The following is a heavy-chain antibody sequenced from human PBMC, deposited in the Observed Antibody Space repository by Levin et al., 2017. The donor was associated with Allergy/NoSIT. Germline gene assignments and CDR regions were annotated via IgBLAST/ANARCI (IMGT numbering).Heavy chain of an antibody. D-gene: IGHD1-1*01. CDR2: ITESGHT. CDR3: ARDTGGFAFDL. J-gene: IGHJ3*01. CDR1: GGAISIFY. V-gene: IGHV4-59*01. Sequence: SETLSLTCTLSGGAISIFYWNWIRQPPGKGLEWLGYITESGHTSYNPSLKSRLTVSLDTSKNQFSLHLSSMTAADTALYYCARDTGGFAFDLWGQGTLVTVSS.